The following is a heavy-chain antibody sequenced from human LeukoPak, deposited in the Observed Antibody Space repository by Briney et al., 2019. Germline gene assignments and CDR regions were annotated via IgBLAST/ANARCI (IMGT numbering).Heavy chain of an antibody. J-gene: IGHJ4*02. Sequence: PGGSLRLSCAASGFTFSSYAMSWVRQAPGKGLEWVSVIYSGGSTYYADSVKGRFTISRDNSKNTLYLQMNSLRAEDTAVYYCARAPSGSYYGGPFDYWGQGTLVTVSS. CDR2: IYSGGST. CDR1: GFTFSSYA. D-gene: IGHD1-26*01. V-gene: IGHV3-66*01. CDR3: ARAPSGSYYGGPFDY.